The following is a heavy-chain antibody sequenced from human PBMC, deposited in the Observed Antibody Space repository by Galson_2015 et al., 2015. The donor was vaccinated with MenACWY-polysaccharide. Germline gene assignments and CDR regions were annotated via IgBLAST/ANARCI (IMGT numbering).Heavy chain of an antibody. CDR3: ARGYNS. D-gene: IGHD5-18*01. CDR2: IKSDGSST. Sequence: SLRLSCAASGFTFSTYWMNWVRQAPGRGLVWVSRIKSDGSSTNYADSVKGRFTISRDNAKNTLYLQMNSLRAEDTALYYCARGYNSCG. CDR1: GFTFSTYW. J-gene: IGHJ5*01. V-gene: IGHV3-74*01.